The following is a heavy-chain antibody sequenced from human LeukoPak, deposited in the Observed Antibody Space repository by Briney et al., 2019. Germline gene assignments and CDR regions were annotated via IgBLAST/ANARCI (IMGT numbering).Heavy chain of an antibody. J-gene: IGHJ4*02. Sequence: ASVKVSFKASGYTFTSSGISWVRQPPGQGLERMGWISVYNGNRNYAQNLQGRVTMTTDTSTSTVHMELRSLRSDDTAVYYCAREEVRRAVAGYFDNWGQGTLVSVSS. CDR1: GYTFTSSG. D-gene: IGHD6-19*01. V-gene: IGHV1-18*01. CDR2: ISVYNGNR. CDR3: AREEVRRAVAGYFDN.